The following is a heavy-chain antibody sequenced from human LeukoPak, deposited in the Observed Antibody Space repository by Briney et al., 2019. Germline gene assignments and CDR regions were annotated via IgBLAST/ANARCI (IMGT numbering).Heavy chain of an antibody. D-gene: IGHD3-22*01. Sequence: GGSLRLSCAASGFAVSNNYMSWVXQAPGXXLEWVSIIYGGGSTYYADSVNGRFTISRHNSQNTLFLQMNSLRTEDTAVYYCARAYDSSGYWPEYFHHWGQGTLVTVSS. CDR3: ARAYDSSGYWPEYFHH. V-gene: IGHV3-53*04. CDR1: GFAVSNNY. CDR2: IYGGGST. J-gene: IGHJ1*01.